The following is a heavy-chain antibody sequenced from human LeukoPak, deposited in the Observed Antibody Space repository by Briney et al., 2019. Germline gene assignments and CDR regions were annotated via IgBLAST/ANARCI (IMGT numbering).Heavy chain of an antibody. D-gene: IGHD3-3*01. CDR1: GFTFSSYA. CDR3: ARGGAQSPPYYDFWSGHFDY. CDR2: ISYDGSNK. J-gene: IGHJ4*02. V-gene: IGHV3-30*04. Sequence: SGGPLRLSCAASGFTFSSYAMHWVRQAPGKGLEWVAVISYDGSNKYYAASVKGRFTISRDNSKNTLYLQMNSLRAEDTAVYYCARGGAQSPPYYDFWSGHFDYWGQGTLVTVSS.